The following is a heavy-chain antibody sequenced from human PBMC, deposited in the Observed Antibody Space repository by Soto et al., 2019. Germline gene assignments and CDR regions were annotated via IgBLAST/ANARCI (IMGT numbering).Heavy chain of an antibody. V-gene: IGHV1-3*01. CDR1: GYTFTSYA. CDR2: INAGNGNT. J-gene: IGHJ6*03. D-gene: IGHD2-2*02. Sequence: QVQLVQSGAEVKKPGASVKVSCKASGYTFTSYAMHWVRQAPGQRLEWMGWINAGNGNTKYSQKFQGRVTITRDTSASTAYMELSSLRSEDTAVYYCARDPVRSIRATYYYMDVWGKGTTVTVSS. CDR3: ARDPVRSIRATYYYMDV.